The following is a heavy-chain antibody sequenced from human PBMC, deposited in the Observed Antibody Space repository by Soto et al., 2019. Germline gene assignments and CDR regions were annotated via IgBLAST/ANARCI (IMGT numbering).Heavy chain of an antibody. V-gene: IGHV4-38-2*01. CDR2: IYHGGST. CDR1: CYSINSGYY. J-gene: IGHJ5*02. D-gene: IGHD3-22*01. CDR3: ARVGPWVPYYYASSHYTFENWFDP. Sequence: XATLSLLCAVSCYSINSGYYWCWLRQPPGKGLEWMGSIYHGGSTYYNPSLNSRVTLSIDMTSNHVSLILNSVTAADTAVYYCARVGPWVPYYYASSHYTFENWFDPWGQGTLVTVSS.